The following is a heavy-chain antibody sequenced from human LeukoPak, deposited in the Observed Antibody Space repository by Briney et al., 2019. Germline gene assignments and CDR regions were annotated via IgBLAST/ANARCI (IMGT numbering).Heavy chain of an antibody. CDR3: ARLSGGYYY. Sequence: KPSETLSLTCTVSGGSISSGSYYWSWIRQPPGKGLEWIGYIYYSGSTNYNPSLKSRVTISVDTSKNQFSLKLSSVTAADTAVYYCARLSGGYYYWGQGTLVTVSS. CDR1: GGSISSGSYY. J-gene: IGHJ4*02. D-gene: IGHD3-22*01. V-gene: IGHV4-61*01. CDR2: IYYSGST.